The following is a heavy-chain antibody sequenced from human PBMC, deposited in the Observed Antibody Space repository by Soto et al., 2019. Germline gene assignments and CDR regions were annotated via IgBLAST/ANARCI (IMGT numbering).Heavy chain of an antibody. CDR3: ARAVAGLNYPLYFDY. J-gene: IGHJ4*02. CDR1: GFTFSSYA. Sequence: PGGSPRLSCAASGFTFSSYAMNWVRQAPGKGLEWVSVISGSGGSTYYSDSVKGRFTISRDSSKNTLYLQMNSLRADDTAVYYCARAVAGLNYPLYFDYWGQGALVTVSS. V-gene: IGHV3-23*01. CDR2: ISGSGGST. D-gene: IGHD6-19*01.